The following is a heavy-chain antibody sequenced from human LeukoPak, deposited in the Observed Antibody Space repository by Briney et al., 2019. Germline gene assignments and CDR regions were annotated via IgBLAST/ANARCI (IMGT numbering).Heavy chain of an antibody. D-gene: IGHD3-9*01. CDR3: AKDGGEYYDILTGYYPRLYYMDV. CDR1: GFTFSSHD. V-gene: IGHV3-23*01. Sequence: GGSLRLSCAASGFTFSSHDISPLPQTPGKRLERVSAISGSRGSTYYADSVKGRFTISRDNSKNTLYLQMNSLRAEDTAVYYCAKDGGEYYDILTGYYPRLYYMDVWGKGTTVTISS. CDR2: ISGSRGST. J-gene: IGHJ6*03.